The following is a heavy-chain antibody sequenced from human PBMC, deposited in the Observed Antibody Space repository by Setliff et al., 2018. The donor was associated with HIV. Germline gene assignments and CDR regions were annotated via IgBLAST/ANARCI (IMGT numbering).Heavy chain of an antibody. Sequence: PGGSLRLSCAASGFSFSSYGMHWVRQAPGKGLEWVSRIHSDERTTMYADSVKGRFTIARDNAKRTLYLQMDSLSAEDTAVYYCARGIPGGGIDYWGQGTLVTVSS. CDR2: IHSDERTT. J-gene: IGHJ4*02. D-gene: IGHD2-21*01. V-gene: IGHV3-74*03. CDR3: ARGIPGGGIDY. CDR1: GFSFSSYG.